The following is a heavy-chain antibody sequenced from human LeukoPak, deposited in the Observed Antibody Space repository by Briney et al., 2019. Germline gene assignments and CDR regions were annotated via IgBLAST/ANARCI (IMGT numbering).Heavy chain of an antibody. CDR3: ARGSGFWGTPDYFDY. Sequence: SETLSLTCTVSGGSISSSSYYWGWIRQPPGKGLEWIGEINHSGSTNYNPSLKSRVTISVDTSKNQFSLKLSSVTAADTAVYYCARGSGFWGTPDYFDYWGQGTLVTVSS. V-gene: IGHV4-39*07. CDR2: INHSGST. J-gene: IGHJ4*02. D-gene: IGHD3-16*01. CDR1: GGSISSSSYY.